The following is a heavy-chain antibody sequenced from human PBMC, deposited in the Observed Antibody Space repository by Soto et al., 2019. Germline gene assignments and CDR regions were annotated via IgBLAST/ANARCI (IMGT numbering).Heavy chain of an antibody. J-gene: IGHJ5*02. CDR3: ARGHIVVVQTVGWFDP. V-gene: IGHV4-38-2*01. CDR2: MFHSGKT. D-gene: IGHD2-2*01. CDR1: GYSISSGYY. Sequence: KPSEALSLTCAVSGYSISSGYYWGWVRQPPGKGLEWLGSMFHSGKTFYNPSLRSRLTISVDTSKNQFSLKLNSVTAADTAVYYCARGHIVVVQTVGWFDPWGQGTLVTVSS.